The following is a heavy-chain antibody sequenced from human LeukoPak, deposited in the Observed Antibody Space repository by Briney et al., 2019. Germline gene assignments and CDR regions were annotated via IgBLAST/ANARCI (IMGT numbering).Heavy chain of an antibody. CDR1: GGSISSGGYS. Sequence: SQTLSLTCAVSGGSISSGGYSWSWIRQPPGKGLEWIRYIYHSGSTYYNPSLKSRVTISVDRSKNQFSLKLSSVTAADTAVYYCARSNVDIVATTGPDAFDIWGQGTMVTVSS. CDR3: ARSNVDIVATTGPDAFDI. CDR2: IYHSGST. D-gene: IGHD5-12*01. J-gene: IGHJ3*02. V-gene: IGHV4-30-2*01.